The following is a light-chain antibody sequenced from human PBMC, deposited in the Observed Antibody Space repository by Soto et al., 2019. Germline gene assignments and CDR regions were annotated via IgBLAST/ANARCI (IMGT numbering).Light chain of an antibody. V-gene: IGKV2-28*01. Sequence: DIVMTQSPLSLPVTPGEPASISCRSSQSLQHSNGYTYLDWYLQKPGQSPQLLIYLGSNRASGVPDRFIGSGSGTDFTLNISRVEAEDVGVYYCMQTLQTPYTFGQGTKLEIK. CDR2: LGS. CDR1: QSLQHSNGYTY. J-gene: IGKJ2*01. CDR3: MQTLQTPYT.